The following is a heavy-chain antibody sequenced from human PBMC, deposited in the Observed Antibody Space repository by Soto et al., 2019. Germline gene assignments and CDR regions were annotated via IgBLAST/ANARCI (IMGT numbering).Heavy chain of an antibody. CDR2: IWYDGSNK. J-gene: IGHJ4*02. Sequence: HPGGSLRLSCAASGFTFSSYGMHWVRQAPGKGLEWVAVIWYDGSNKYYADSVKGRFTISRDNSKNTLYLQMNSLRAEDTAVYYCAREGGSSSCFDYWGQGTLVTVSS. D-gene: IGHD6-6*01. CDR1: GFTFSSYG. V-gene: IGHV3-33*01. CDR3: AREGGSSSCFDY.